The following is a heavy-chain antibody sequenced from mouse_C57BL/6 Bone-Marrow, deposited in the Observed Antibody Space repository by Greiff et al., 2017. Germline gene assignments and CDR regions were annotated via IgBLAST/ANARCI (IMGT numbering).Heavy chain of an antibody. D-gene: IGHD2-2*01. V-gene: IGHV1-53*01. CDR2: IYPSSGGT. Sequence: QVQLQQPGTELAKPGASVKLSCKASGYTFTSYWMSWVKQRTGQGLEWIGNIYPSSGGTNYNEKFKSKATLTVDKSSSTAYMQLRSLTSEDSAVYNCAREADYVYGRYGYWGQGTTLTVSS. J-gene: IGHJ2*01. CDR1: GYTFTSYW. CDR3: AREADYVYGRYGY.